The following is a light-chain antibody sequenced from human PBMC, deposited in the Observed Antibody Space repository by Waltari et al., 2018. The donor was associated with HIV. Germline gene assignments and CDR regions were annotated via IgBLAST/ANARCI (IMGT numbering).Light chain of an antibody. Sequence: EIVMTQSPPTLSVSPGQRVTLSCRASQSISAKVAWYQQRPGQAHRVLIYEAATRPTGIPARFSGSWSGTEFTLTISSLQSEYFAPYFCQQYDDGPRGITFGQGTMLEIK. CDR3: QQYDDGPRGIT. V-gene: IGKV3-15*01. CDR1: QSISAK. CDR2: EAA. J-gene: IGKJ2*01.